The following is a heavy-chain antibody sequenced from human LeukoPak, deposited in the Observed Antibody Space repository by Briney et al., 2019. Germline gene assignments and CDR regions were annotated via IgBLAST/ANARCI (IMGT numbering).Heavy chain of an antibody. CDR1: GGSFSGYY. D-gene: IGHD2-15*01. V-gene: IGHV4-34*01. CDR2: INHSGST. Sequence: PSETLSLTCAVYGGSFSGYYWSWIRQPPGKGLEWIGEINHSGSTNYNPSLKSRVTISVDTSKNQFSLKLSSVTAADTAVYYCARGLQGYCSGGSCYAIHHFGYWGQGTLVTVSS. J-gene: IGHJ4*02. CDR3: ARGLQGYCSGGSCYAIHHFGY.